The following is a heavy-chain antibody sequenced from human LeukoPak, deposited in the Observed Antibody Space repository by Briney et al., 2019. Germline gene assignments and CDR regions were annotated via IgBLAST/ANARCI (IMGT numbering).Heavy chain of an antibody. CDR2: IYYSGST. V-gene: IGHV4-59*01. D-gene: IGHD2-15*01. CDR3: ARDKYCSGGRCYYGFDP. J-gene: IGHJ5*02. CDR1: GGSINNSY. Sequence: SETLSLTCTVSGGSINNSYWTWIRQPPGKGLEWIGHIYYSGSTNYSPSLKSRVTISVDTSKNQFSLKLSSVTAADTAVYYCARDKYCSGGRCYYGFDPWGQGTLVTVSS.